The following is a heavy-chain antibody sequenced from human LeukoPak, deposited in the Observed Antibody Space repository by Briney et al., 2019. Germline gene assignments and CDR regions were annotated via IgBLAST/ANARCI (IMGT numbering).Heavy chain of an antibody. J-gene: IGHJ6*04. CDR3: ARDRGGYDILTGYYSSYYGMDV. CDR1: GFTFSSYS. D-gene: IGHD3-9*01. Sequence: GGSLRLSCAASGFTFSSYSMNWVRQAPGKGLEWVSSISSSSSYIYYADSVKGRFTISRDNDKNSLYLQMNSLRAEDTAVYYCARDRGGYDILTGYYSSYYGMDVWGKGTTVTVSS. V-gene: IGHV3-21*01. CDR2: ISSSSSYI.